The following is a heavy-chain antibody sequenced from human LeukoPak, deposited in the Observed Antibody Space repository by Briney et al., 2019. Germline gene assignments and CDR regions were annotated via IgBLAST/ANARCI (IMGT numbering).Heavy chain of an antibody. CDR2: IYYSGST. CDR3: ARAPATADYFDY. D-gene: IGHD2-2*01. V-gene: IGHV4-59*12. CDR1: GGSISSYY. J-gene: IGHJ4*02. Sequence: SETLSLTCTVSGGSISSYYWSWIRQPPGKGLEWIGYIYYSGSTNYNPSLKSRVTISVDTSKNQFSLKLSSLTAADTAVYYCARAPATADYFDYWGQGTLVTVSS.